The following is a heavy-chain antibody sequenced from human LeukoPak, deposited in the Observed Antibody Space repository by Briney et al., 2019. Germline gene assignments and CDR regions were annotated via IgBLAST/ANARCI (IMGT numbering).Heavy chain of an antibody. V-gene: IGHV4-59*01. J-gene: IGHJ3*02. CDR1: GGSISSYY. CDR2: IYYSGSA. CDR3: ARDPTVWGSYRTNAFDI. D-gene: IGHD3-16*02. Sequence: SETLSLTCTVSGGSISSYYWSWIRQPPGKGLEWIGYIYYSGSANCNPSLKSRVTISLDTSKNQFSLKLSSVTAADTAVYYCARDPTVWGSYRTNAFDIWGQGTMVTVSS.